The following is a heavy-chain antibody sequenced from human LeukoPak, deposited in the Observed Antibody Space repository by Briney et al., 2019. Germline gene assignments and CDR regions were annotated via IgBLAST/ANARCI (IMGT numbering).Heavy chain of an antibody. Sequence: PSETLSLTCTVSGGSISSGGYYWSWIRQPPGKGLEWIGEINHSGSTNYNPSLKSRVTISVDTSKNQFSLKLSSVTAADTAVYYCAACIAVAVDYWGQGTLVTVSS. CDR1: GGSISSGGYY. J-gene: IGHJ4*02. CDR3: AACIAVAVDY. D-gene: IGHD6-19*01. CDR2: INHSGST. V-gene: IGHV4-39*07.